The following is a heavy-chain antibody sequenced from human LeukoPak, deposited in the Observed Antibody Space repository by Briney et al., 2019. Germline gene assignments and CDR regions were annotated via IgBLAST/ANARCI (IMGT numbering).Heavy chain of an antibody. CDR1: GYTLTSYG. CDR2: ISAYNGNT. D-gene: IGHD2-2*01. J-gene: IGHJ5*02. CDR3: ARVVVVPAAIPRGWFDP. Sequence: ASVKVSCKASGYTLTSYGISWVRQAPGQGLEWMGWISAYNGNTNYAQKLQGRVTMTTDTSTSTAYMELRSLRSDDTAVYYCARVVVVPAAIPRGWFDPWGQGTLVTVSS. V-gene: IGHV1-18*01.